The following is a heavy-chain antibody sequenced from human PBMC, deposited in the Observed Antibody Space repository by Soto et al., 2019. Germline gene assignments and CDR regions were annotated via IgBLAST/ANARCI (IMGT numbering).Heavy chain of an antibody. D-gene: IGHD3-22*01. Sequence: SETLSLTCTVSDGSICRCGYYWSWIRQHPGKGLEWIGYIYYSGSTYYNPSLKSRVTISVDTSKNQFSLKLSSVTAADTAVYYCARDDSSGNFDYWGQGTLVTVSS. CDR3: ARDDSSGNFDY. CDR2: IYYSGST. V-gene: IGHV4-31*03. J-gene: IGHJ4*02. CDR1: DGSICRCGYY.